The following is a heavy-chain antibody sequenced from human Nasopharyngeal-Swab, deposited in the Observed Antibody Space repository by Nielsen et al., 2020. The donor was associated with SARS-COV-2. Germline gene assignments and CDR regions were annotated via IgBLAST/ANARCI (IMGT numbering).Heavy chain of an antibody. D-gene: IGHD3-10*01. V-gene: IGHV3-23*01. Sequence: GESLKISCAASGFTFSSYAMSWVRQAPGKGLEWVSAISGSGGSTYYADSVKGRFTISRDNSKNTLYLQMNSLRAEDTAVYYCTTGREYSSGSFPRGWGQGTLVTVSS. J-gene: IGHJ4*02. CDR1: GFTFSSYA. CDR3: TTGREYSSGSFPRG. CDR2: ISGSGGST.